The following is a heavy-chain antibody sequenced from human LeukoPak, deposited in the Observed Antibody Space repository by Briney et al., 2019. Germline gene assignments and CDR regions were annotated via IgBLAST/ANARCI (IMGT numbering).Heavy chain of an antibody. D-gene: IGHD2-21*02. J-gene: IGHJ4*02. CDR1: GGSISNYY. CDR3: ARAPGVMTAFDY. V-gene: IGHV4-59*01. CDR2: IYYNGIT. Sequence: SETLSLTCAVSGGSISNYYWSWIRQPPGKGLEWIAFIYYNGITNYNPSLRSRVTISVETSKNQFSLKVSSVTAADTAVYYCARAPGVMTAFDYWGQGKLVIVSS.